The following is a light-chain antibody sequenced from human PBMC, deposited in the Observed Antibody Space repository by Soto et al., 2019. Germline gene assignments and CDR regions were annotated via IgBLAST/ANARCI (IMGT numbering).Light chain of an antibody. CDR2: STS. CDR3: QQSYTSTPWT. J-gene: IGKJ2*01. V-gene: IGKV1-39*01. Sequence: DIQMTQSPSSLSASVGDRVTITCRASQSIGNYLNWYQQKPGKAPKLLIYSTSNLQSEVPSRFRGSGPLTDFTLAISSPQTDYVAPFYCQQSYTSTPWTVGQGIKVE. CDR1: QSIGNY.